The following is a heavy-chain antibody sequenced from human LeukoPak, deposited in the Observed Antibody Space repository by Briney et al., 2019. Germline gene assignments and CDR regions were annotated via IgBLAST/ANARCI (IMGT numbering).Heavy chain of an antibody. CDR1: GFPFFDYD. CDR2: ISSSGNTI. D-gene: IGHD4-17*01. Sequence: GGSLRLSCAASGFPFFDYDMSWIRQAPGKGLEWVSYISSSGNTIYYTDSVKGRFTISRDNAKNSLYLQMNSLRAEDTAVYYCARGNYGFSEYFDSWGQGTLVTVSS. J-gene: IGHJ4*02. CDR3: ARGNYGFSEYFDS. V-gene: IGHV3-11*01.